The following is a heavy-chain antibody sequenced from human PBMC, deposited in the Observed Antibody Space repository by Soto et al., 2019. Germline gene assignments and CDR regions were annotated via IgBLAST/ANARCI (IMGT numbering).Heavy chain of an antibody. D-gene: IGHD2-21*02. J-gene: IGHJ4*02. CDR1: GFTFSSYA. CDR3: AKTPFDWVTCGGDCYRYFDY. CDR2: ISGSGGST. Sequence: GGSLRLSCAVSGFTFSSYAMRWVRQAPGKGLEWVSAISGSGGSTYYADSVKGRFTISRDNSKNTLYLQMNSLRAEDTAVYYFAKTPFDWVTCGGDCYRYFDYWGQGTLVTVSS. V-gene: IGHV3-23*01.